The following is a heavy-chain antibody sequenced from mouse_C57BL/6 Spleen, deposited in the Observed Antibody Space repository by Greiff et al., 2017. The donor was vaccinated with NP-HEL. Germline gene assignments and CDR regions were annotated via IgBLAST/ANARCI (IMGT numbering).Heavy chain of an antibody. CDR2: IYWDDDK. Sequence: QVTLKVSGPGILQSSQTLSLTCSFSGFSLSTSGMGVSWIRQPSGKGLEWLAHIYWDDDKRYNPSLKSRLTISKDTSRNQVFLKITSVDTADTATYYCARRGGPHYGSRWYYAMDYWGQGTSVTVSS. CDR3: ARRGGPHYGSRWYYAMDY. D-gene: IGHD1-1*01. J-gene: IGHJ4*01. V-gene: IGHV8-12*01. CDR1: GFSLSTSGMG.